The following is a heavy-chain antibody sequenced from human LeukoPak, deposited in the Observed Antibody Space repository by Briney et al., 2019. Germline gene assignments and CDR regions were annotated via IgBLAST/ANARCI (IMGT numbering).Heavy chain of an antibody. CDR1: GYTFTGYY. D-gene: IGHD3-10*01. CDR3: ARRYGSGNTLDY. CDR2: INPNSGGT. J-gene: IGHJ4*02. Sequence: ASVKVSCKASGYTFTGYYMHWVRQAPGQGLEWMGWINPNSGGTNYAQKFQGRVTMTRDTSISTAYMELSRLRSDDTAAYYCARRYGSGNTLDYWGQGTLVTVSS. V-gene: IGHV1-2*02.